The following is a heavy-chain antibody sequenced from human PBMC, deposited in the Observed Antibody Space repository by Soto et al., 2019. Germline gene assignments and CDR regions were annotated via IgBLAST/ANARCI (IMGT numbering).Heavy chain of an antibody. CDR2: INPNSGGT. CDR3: ARAGDCSGGSCSPDFYYYYYGMDV. V-gene: IGHV1-2*02. CDR1: GYTFTGYY. J-gene: IGHJ6*02. Sequence: ASVKVSCKASGYTFTGYYMHWVRQAPGQGLEWMGWINPNSGGTNYAQKFQGRVTMTRDTSISTAYMELSRLRSDDTAVYYCARAGDCSGGSCSPDFYYYYYGMDVWAQGTPVTVSS. D-gene: IGHD2-15*01.